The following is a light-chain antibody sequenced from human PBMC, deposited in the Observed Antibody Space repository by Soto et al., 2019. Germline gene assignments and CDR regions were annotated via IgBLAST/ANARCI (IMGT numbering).Light chain of an antibody. CDR2: DAS. CDR3: QQHSSWPRT. Sequence: DIQMTQSPSTLSASVGDRVTITCRASQSISTFLAWYQQKPGKAPQLLICDASILNSGVPSTFSGSGSGTEFSLTISSLQPEDFALYYCQQHSSWPRTFGQGTKVDIK. V-gene: IGKV1-5*01. J-gene: IGKJ1*01. CDR1: QSISTF.